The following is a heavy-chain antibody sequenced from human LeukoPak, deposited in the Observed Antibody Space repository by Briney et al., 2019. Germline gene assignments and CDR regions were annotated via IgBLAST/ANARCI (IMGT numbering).Heavy chain of an antibody. D-gene: IGHD3-10*01. CDR3: VSAIRGSPIDY. CDR2: IKTDGSET. CDR1: GFSFSNYW. Sequence: GSLRLSCAASGFSFSNYWMGWVRQAPGKGLACVANIKTDGSETYYVDSVKGRFTISRDNAKNSLFLQMNSLRAEDTAIYYCVSAIRGSPIDYWGQGTLVSVPS. J-gene: IGHJ4*02. V-gene: IGHV3-7*01.